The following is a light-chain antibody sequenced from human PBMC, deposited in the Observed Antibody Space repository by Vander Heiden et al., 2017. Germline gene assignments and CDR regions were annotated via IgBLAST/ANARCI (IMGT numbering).Light chain of an antibody. CDR2: GAS. Sequence: EIVITPSPATLSVSPGERATLSCPASQSVSRNLAWYQQKPGPAPKLLIYGASTRETGIPAGFSGSGTGTEFTLTISSLQSEDFAVYYCQQCNNWPRTFGQGTKVEIK. CDR3: QQCNNWPRT. J-gene: IGKJ1*01. CDR1: QSVSRN. V-gene: IGKV3-15*01.